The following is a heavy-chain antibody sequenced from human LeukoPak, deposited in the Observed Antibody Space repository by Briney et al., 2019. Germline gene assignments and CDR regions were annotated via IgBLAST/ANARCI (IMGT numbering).Heavy chain of an antibody. D-gene: IGHD5-12*01. J-gene: IGHJ6*03. CDR2: IRYDGSNK. V-gene: IGHV3-30*02. Sequence: PGGSLRLSCAASGFTFSSYGMHWVHQAPGKGLEWVAFIRYDGSNKYYADSVKGRFTTSRDNSKNTLYLQMNSLRADDTAVYYCARVGLSWRSGYRGPNYMDVWGKGTTVTVSS. CDR3: ARVGLSWRSGYRGPNYMDV. CDR1: GFTFSSYG.